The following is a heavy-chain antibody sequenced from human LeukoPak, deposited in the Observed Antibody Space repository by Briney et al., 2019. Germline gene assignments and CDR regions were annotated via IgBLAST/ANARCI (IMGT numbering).Heavy chain of an antibody. CDR2: IKSKTDGGTT. CDR1: GFILSTSE. J-gene: IGHJ4*02. D-gene: IGHD3-22*01. CDR3: TTRLPYYYDSSGYLTAGDY. Sequence: GGSLRLSCVASGFILSTSEMNWVRQAPGKGLEWVGRIKSKTDGGTTDYAAPVKGRFTISRDDSKNTLYLQMNSLKTEDTAVYYCTTRLPYYYDSSGYLTAGDYWGQGTLVTVSS. V-gene: IGHV3-15*01.